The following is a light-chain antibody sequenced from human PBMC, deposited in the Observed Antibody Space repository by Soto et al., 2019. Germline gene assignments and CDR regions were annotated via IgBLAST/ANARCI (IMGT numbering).Light chain of an antibody. V-gene: IGKV1-8*01. J-gene: IGKJ1*01. CDR3: QQYYAYPRT. CDR1: QGIGGY. Sequence: AIRMTQSPSSLSASTGDRVTITCRARQGIGGYFAWYQVKPWKAPKLLMFAASTLQRGVPSRLSGSGSGTDSTVSICYLQSEDFVTYFCQQYYAYPRTFGQGTKVDIK. CDR2: AAS.